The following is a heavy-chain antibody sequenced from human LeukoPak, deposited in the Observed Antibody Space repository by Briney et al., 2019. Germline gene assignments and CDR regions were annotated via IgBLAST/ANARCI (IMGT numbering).Heavy chain of an antibody. Sequence: GGSLRLSCAASGFTFSSYGMHWVRQAPGKGLEWVAVISYDGSNKYYADSVKGRFTISRDNSKNTLYLQMNSLRAEDTAVYYCAKDRYYYGSGSYMNWGQGTLVTVSS. V-gene: IGHV3-30*18. J-gene: IGHJ4*02. CDR1: GFTFSSYG. D-gene: IGHD3-10*01. CDR3: AKDRYYYGSGSYMN. CDR2: ISYDGSNK.